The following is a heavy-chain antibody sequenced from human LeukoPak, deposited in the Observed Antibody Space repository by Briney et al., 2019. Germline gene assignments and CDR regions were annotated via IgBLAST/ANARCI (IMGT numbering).Heavy chain of an antibody. D-gene: IGHD6-19*01. CDR2: LSGSGGNT. J-gene: IGHJ3*02. Sequence: PGGSLRLSCAASGFTFSYYAMSWVRQAPGKGLEWVSALSGSGGNTYYADSVKGRFSISRDNSKNTLYLQMSSLRAEDTALYYCVKDSSGQNPWAFDIWGPGTMVTVSS. CDR3: VKDSSGQNPWAFDI. V-gene: IGHV3-23*01. CDR1: GFTFSYYA.